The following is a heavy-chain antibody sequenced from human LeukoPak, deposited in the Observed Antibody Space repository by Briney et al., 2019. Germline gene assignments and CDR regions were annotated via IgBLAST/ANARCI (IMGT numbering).Heavy chain of an antibody. D-gene: IGHD5-24*01. Sequence: GRSLRLSCAASGFTFSSYGMRWVRQAPGKGLEWVAVISYDGSNKYYADSVKGRFTISRDNSKNTLYLQMNSLRAEDTAVYYCARDRPLQGLDYWGQGTLVTVSS. J-gene: IGHJ4*02. CDR2: ISYDGSNK. CDR3: ARDRPLQGLDY. V-gene: IGHV3-30*03. CDR1: GFTFSSYG.